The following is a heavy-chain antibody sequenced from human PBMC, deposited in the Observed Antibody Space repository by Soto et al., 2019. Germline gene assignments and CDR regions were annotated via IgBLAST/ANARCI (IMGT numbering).Heavy chain of an antibody. CDR1: GGSISSGGYS. CDR3: ARGTKPGYFQH. D-gene: IGHD7-27*01. J-gene: IGHJ1*01. Sequence: KPSETLSLTCAVSGGSISSGGYSWSWIRQPPGKGLEWIGYIYHSGSTYYNPSLKSRVTISVDRSKNQFSLKLSSVTAADTAVYYCARGTKPGYFQHWGQGTLVTVSS. V-gene: IGHV4-30-2*01. CDR2: IYHSGST.